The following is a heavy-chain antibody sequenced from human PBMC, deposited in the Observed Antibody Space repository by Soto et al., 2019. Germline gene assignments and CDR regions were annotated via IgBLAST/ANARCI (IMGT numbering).Heavy chain of an antibody. V-gene: IGHV1-24*01. CDR1: GYTLTELS. J-gene: IGHJ5*02. CDR2: FDPEDGET. CDR3: ARGSPQLNWFDP. D-gene: IGHD1-1*01. Sequence: ASVKVSCKVSGYTLTELSMHWVRQAPGKGLEWMGGFDPEDGETIYAQKFQGRVTMTEDTSTDTAYMELSSLRSEDTAVYYCARGSPQLNWFDPWGQGTLVTVSS.